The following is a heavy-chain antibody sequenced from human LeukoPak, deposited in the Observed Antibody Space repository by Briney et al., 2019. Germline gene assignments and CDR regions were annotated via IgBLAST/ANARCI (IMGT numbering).Heavy chain of an antibody. CDR3: AKSLSGGGYYFEY. V-gene: IGHV3-23*01. Sequence: GGSLRLSCAASGFTFSNYAMTWVRQAPGKGLEWVSGISDSGGSTYYADSVKGRFTISRDNSKNTRYLQMNSLRAEDTAVYYCAKSLSGGGYYFEYWGQGTLVTVSS. CDR2: ISDSGGST. J-gene: IGHJ4*02. D-gene: IGHD3-10*01. CDR1: GFTFSNYA.